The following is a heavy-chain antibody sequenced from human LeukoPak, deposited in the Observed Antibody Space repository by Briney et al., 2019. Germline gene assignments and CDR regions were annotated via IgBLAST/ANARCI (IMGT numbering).Heavy chain of an antibody. Sequence: GGSLRLSCAVSGFTFSNYWMNWVRQAPGKGLGWVASIGQDGGEKSYVDSVKGRFTISRDNTKNSLYLQMSSLRAEDTAVYYCARDGTAAGLYFDLWGQGTLVTVSS. CDR3: ARDGTAAGLYFDL. D-gene: IGHD6-13*01. J-gene: IGHJ4*01. CDR2: IGQDGGEK. V-gene: IGHV3-7*01. CDR1: GFTFSNYW.